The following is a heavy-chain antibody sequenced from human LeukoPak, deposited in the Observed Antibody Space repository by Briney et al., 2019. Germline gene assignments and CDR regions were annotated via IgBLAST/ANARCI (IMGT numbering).Heavy chain of an antibody. Sequence: TGGSLRLSCAASGFTFDDYAMHWARQAPGKGLEWVSGISWNSGSIGYADSVKGRFTISRDNAKNSLYLQMNSLRAEDTALYYCAKEYGSGSYWGQGTLVTVSS. J-gene: IGHJ4*02. CDR3: AKEYGSGSY. V-gene: IGHV3-9*01. CDR2: ISWNSGSI. D-gene: IGHD3-10*01. CDR1: GFTFDDYA.